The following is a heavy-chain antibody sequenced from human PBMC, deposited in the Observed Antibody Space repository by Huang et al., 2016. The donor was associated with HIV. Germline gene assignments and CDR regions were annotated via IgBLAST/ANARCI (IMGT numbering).Heavy chain of an antibody. CDR2: VSTYNGHT. CDR1: GYTFFTYS. Sequence: QVQLVQSGPEMKKPGASVNVSCKASGYTFFTYSISWVRQAPGQGLEWMRWVSTYNGHTNYAQKFQGRLTLTTDVSTSSAYMELKNLRSDDTAVYYCARFRGPQVTLNWLDPWGQGTLGTVSS. D-gene: IGHD3-10*01. V-gene: IGHV1-18*01. J-gene: IGHJ5*02. CDR3: ARFRGPQVTLNWLDP.